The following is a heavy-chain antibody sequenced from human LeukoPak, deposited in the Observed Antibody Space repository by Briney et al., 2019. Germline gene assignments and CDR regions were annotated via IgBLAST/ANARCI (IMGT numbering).Heavy chain of an antibody. CDR1: GGSISSSNYY. CDR3: AREGYDSSGYYSGWFDP. Sequence: SETLSLTCTVSGGSISSSNYYWGWIRQPPGKGLEWIGSIYYSGSTYYNPSLKSRVTISVDTSKNQFSLKLSSVTAADTAVYYCAREGYDSSGYYSGWFDPWGQGTLVTVSS. V-gene: IGHV4-39*07. CDR2: IYYSGST. J-gene: IGHJ5*02. D-gene: IGHD3-22*01.